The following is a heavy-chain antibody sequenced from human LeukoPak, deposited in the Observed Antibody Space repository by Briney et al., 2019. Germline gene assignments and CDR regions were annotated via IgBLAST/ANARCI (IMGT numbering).Heavy chain of an antibody. D-gene: IGHD3-3*01. Sequence: SETLSLTCTVSGASISGSYWSWIRQPPGKGLEWIAYMYNSGSTNYNPSLKSRVTIGIDTSKNQFSLKLSSLTAADTAVYYCPGESLYDFWSGYYETDAFDIWGQGTMVTVSS. V-gene: IGHV4-59*01. CDR1: GASISGSY. CDR3: PGESLYDFWSGYYETDAFDI. J-gene: IGHJ3*02. CDR2: MYNSGST.